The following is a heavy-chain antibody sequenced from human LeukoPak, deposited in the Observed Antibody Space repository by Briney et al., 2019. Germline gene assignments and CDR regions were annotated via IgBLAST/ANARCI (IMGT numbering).Heavy chain of an antibody. D-gene: IGHD3-10*01. Sequence: SETLSLTCTVSGGSIISYYWSWIRQPPGKGLEWVGYIYYSGSTNYNPSLKSRVTISVDTSKNQFSLKLSSVTAADTAVYYCARAPYYYGSGSYYTDYYYYYMDVWGKGTTVTVSS. V-gene: IGHV4-59*01. CDR2: IYYSGST. CDR3: ARAPYYYGSGSYYTDYYYYYMDV. CDR1: GGSIISYY. J-gene: IGHJ6*03.